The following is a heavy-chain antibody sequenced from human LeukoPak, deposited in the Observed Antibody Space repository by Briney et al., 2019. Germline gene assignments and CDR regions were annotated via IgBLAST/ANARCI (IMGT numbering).Heavy chain of an antibody. Sequence: GGSLRLSCAASGFTFSSYAMSWVRQAPGKGLEWVSAISGSGGSTYYADSVKGRFTISRDNSKNTLYLQMNSLRAEDTAVYYCAKYSSGWYPLGGSYYGNFDYWGQGTLVTVSS. V-gene: IGHV3-23*01. J-gene: IGHJ4*02. CDR2: ISGSGGST. CDR1: GFTFSSYA. D-gene: IGHD6-19*01. CDR3: AKYSSGWYPLGGSYYGNFDY.